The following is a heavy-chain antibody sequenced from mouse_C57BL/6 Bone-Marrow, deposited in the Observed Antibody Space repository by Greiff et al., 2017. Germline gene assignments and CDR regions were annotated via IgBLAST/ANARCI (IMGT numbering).Heavy chain of an antibody. CDR3: ARSRRLYFDY. Sequence: QVHVKQSGPELVKPGASVKLSCKASGYTFTSYDINWVKQRPGQGLEWIGWIYPRDGSTKYNEKFKGKATLPVDTSSSTAYMELHSLTSEDSAVYFCARSRRLYFDYWGQGTTLTVSS. V-gene: IGHV1-85*01. CDR1: GYTFTSYD. J-gene: IGHJ2*01. CDR2: IYPRDGST.